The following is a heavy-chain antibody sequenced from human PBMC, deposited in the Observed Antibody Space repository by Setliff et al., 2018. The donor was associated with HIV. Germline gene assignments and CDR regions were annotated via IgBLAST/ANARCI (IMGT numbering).Heavy chain of an antibody. CDR3: ARLDCSSSSGFVDY. Sequence: PSETLSLTCTVSGDSISTYCWTWIRQPPGKGLEWIGNIYTSGSTNYNPSLKSRVTISVDTSKNQFSLKLSSVTAADTAVYYCARLDCSSSSGFVDYWGQGTLVTVS. CDR1: GDSISTYC. D-gene: IGHD2-2*01. J-gene: IGHJ4*02. V-gene: IGHV4-4*09. CDR2: IYTSGST.